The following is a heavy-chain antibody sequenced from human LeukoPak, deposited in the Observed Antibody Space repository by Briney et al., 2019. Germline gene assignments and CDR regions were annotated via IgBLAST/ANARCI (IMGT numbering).Heavy chain of an antibody. J-gene: IGHJ4*02. D-gene: IGHD2-2*01. Sequence: ASVKVSCKASGGTFSSYAISWVRQAPGQGLEWMGGIIPIFGTANYAQKFQGRVTITADESTSTAYMEPSSLRSDDTAVYYCARGEGYCSSTSCKYPFDYWGQGTLVTVSS. CDR1: GGTFSSYA. V-gene: IGHV1-69*13. CDR3: ARGEGYCSSTSCKYPFDY. CDR2: IIPIFGTA.